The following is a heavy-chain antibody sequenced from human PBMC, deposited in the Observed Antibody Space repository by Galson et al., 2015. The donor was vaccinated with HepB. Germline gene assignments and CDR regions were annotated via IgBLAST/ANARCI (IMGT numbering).Heavy chain of an antibody. Sequence: SVKVSCKASGYTFTSYYMHWVRQAPGQGLEWMGIINPSGGSTSYAQKFQGRVTMTRDTSTSTVYMELGSLRSEDTAVYYCASSYDSSGYYPSDAFDIWGQGTMVTVSS. CDR1: GYTFTSYY. D-gene: IGHD3-22*01. CDR3: ASSYDSSGYYPSDAFDI. CDR2: INPSGGST. J-gene: IGHJ3*02. V-gene: IGHV1-46*03.